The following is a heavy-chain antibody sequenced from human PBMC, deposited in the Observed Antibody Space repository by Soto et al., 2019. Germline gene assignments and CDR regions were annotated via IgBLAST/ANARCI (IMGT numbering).Heavy chain of an antibody. CDR2: INANSGAT. V-gene: IGHV1-2*06. CDR1: EYTFTGHY. CDR3: ARPASTDYLNLDY. J-gene: IGHJ4*02. D-gene: IGHD4-17*01. Sequence: ASVKVSGKASEYTFTGHYIHWVRQAPGQGLERMGRINANSGATLDAQQKQGRVTRTKDTSIRTAYLALSRLTSDDMAVYSCARPASTDYLNLDYWGQGTLVTVSS.